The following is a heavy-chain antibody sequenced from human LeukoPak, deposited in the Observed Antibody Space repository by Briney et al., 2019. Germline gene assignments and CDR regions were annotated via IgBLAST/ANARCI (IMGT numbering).Heavy chain of an antibody. Sequence: GGSLRLSCAASGFTFSSYAMSWVRQAPGKGLEWVSAISGSGGSTYYADSVKGRFTISRGNSKNTLYLQMNSLRAEDTAVYYCASYDILTGRPLDYWGQGTLVTVSS. CDR1: GFTFSSYA. CDR3: ASYDILTGRPLDY. CDR2: ISGSGGST. V-gene: IGHV3-23*01. J-gene: IGHJ4*02. D-gene: IGHD3-9*01.